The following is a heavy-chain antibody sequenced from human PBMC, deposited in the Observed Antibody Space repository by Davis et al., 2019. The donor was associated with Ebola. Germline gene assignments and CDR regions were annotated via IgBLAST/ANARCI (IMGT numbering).Heavy chain of an antibody. CDR1: GDSVNSDGYY. CDR2: INHSGST. CDR3: ARVGPYSSGWYLDY. Sequence: MPSETLSLTCTVSGDSVNSDGYYWTWIRQHPGKGLEWIGEINHSGSTNYNPSLKSRVTISVDTSKNQFSLKLSSVTAADTAVYYCARVGPYSSGWYLDYWGQGTLVTVSS. J-gene: IGHJ4*02. D-gene: IGHD6-19*01. V-gene: IGHV4-61*08.